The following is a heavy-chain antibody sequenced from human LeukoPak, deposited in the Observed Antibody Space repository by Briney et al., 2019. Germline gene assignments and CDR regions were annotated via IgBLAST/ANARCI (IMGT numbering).Heavy chain of an antibody. CDR3: AKGPDCSSTSCYENYFDY. Sequence: TGGSLRLSCAASGFTFSSYAMSWVRQAPGKGLEWVSAISGSGGSTYYADSVKGRFTISRDNSKNTLYLQMNSLRAEDTAVYYCAKGPDCSSTSCYENYFDYWGQGTLVTVSS. V-gene: IGHV3-23*01. CDR2: ISGSGGST. J-gene: IGHJ4*02. D-gene: IGHD2-2*01. CDR1: GFTFSSYA.